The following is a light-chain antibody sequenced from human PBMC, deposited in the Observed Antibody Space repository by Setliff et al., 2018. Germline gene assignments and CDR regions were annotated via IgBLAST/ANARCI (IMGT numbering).Light chain of an antibody. CDR3: SSYTTSSTGV. J-gene: IGLJ1*01. CDR2: DVS. Sequence: SVLAQPASVSGSPGQSITISCTGASSDIGDSNYASWYQQHPGKAPKLIIYDVSDRPSGVSHRFSGSKSGNTASLTISGLLAEDEADYYCSSYTTSSTGVFGTGTKVTVL. V-gene: IGLV2-14*01. CDR1: SSDIGDSNY.